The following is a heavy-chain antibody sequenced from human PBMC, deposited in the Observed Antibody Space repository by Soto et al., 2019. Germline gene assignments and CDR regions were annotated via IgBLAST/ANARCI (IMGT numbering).Heavy chain of an antibody. J-gene: IGHJ4*02. CDR3: ARGGGYCSSGSCYCDY. CDR1: GFTFINYG. D-gene: IGHD2-15*01. Sequence: QVQVVESGGGVVQPGGSLRLSCAASGFTFINYGMHWVRQAPGKGLEWVAVIWYDGSKRYYVDSVKGRFTISRDNSTNTVYLQMNSLRAEDTAVYYCARGGGYCSSGSCYCDYWGQGSLVTVSS. V-gene: IGHV3-33*01. CDR2: IWYDGSKR.